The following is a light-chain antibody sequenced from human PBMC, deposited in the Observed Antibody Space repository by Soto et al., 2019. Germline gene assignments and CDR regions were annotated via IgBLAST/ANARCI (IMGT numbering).Light chain of an antibody. J-gene: IGKJ2*01. CDR2: WAS. CDR3: QQYYSTPYT. V-gene: IGKV4-1*01. Sequence: DIVMTQSPESLAVSLGERATINCDSSQSVLSSSNNKNYLAWYQQKPGHPPNLLIYWASTRESGVPDRFSGSGSGTDFTLTISGLQAEDVAVYYCQQYYSTPYTFGQGTKLEIK. CDR1: QSVLSSSNNKNY.